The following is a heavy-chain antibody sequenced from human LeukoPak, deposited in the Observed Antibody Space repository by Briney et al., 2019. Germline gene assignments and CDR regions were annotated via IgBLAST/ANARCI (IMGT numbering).Heavy chain of an antibody. J-gene: IGHJ4*02. CDR2: IYYSGST. D-gene: IGHD1-26*01. Sequence: SETLSLTCTVSGGSISSYYWSWIRQPPGKGLEWIGYIYYSGSTNYNPSLKSRVTISVDTSKNQFSLKLSSVTAADTAAYYCASSSYYSDYWGQGTLVTVSS. CDR1: GGSISSYY. CDR3: ASSSYYSDY. V-gene: IGHV4-59*01.